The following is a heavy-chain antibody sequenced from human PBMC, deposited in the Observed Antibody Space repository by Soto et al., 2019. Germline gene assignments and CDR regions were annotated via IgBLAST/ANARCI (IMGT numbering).Heavy chain of an antibody. D-gene: IGHD2-8*02. CDR3: ARGNWWGGY. V-gene: IGHV1-3*01. J-gene: IGHJ4*02. CDR1: GYTFTSYA. CDR2: INAGNGNT. Sequence: ASVKVSCKASGYTFTSYAMHWVRQAPGQRLEWMGWINAGNGNTNYSQKLQGRVTMTTDTSTSTAYMELRSLRSDDTAVYYCARGNWWGGYWGQGTLVTVSS.